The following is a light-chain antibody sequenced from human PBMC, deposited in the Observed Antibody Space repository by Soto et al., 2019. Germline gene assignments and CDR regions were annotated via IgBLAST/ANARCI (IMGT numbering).Light chain of an antibody. CDR2: GAS. J-gene: IGKJ1*01. CDR1: QSLGTN. V-gene: IGKV3-15*01. Sequence: EIEITQYPATLSVSPGERATLSCRASQSLGTNLAWFQQKPGQVPRLLIHGASTRATGIPARFSGSGSGTDFTLTISSLQSEDFAVYYCQQYNQWPRTFGQGTKVE. CDR3: QQYNQWPRT.